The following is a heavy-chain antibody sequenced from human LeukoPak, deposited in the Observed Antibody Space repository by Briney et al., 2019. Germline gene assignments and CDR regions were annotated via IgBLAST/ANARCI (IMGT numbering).Heavy chain of an antibody. J-gene: IGHJ4*01. Sequence: SETLSLTCTVSGYSISSGYYWVWIRQPPGKGLEWIGSIYRSGSTNYNPSLKSRVTISVDTSKNQFSLKVNSVTAADTAVYFCARAPVVSCRGAFCYPLDYWGHGILITVSS. V-gene: IGHV4-38-2*02. CDR1: GYSISSGYY. D-gene: IGHD2-15*01. CDR2: IYRSGST. CDR3: ARAPVVSCRGAFCYPLDY.